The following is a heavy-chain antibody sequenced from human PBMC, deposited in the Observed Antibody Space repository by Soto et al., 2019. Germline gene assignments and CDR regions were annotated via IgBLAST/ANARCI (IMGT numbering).Heavy chain of an antibody. Sequence: ETLSLTCRVSGGPVSTGRYDWSWIRQPPGKGLEWIGKIFFTGSAHYNPSLRNRVTMSVDTSKDQFSLTLTSVTAADTAVYYCARDGHGMDVWGQGTTVS. J-gene: IGHJ6*02. CDR2: IFFTGSA. CDR1: GGPVSTGRYD. CDR3: ARDGHGMDV. V-gene: IGHV4-61*01.